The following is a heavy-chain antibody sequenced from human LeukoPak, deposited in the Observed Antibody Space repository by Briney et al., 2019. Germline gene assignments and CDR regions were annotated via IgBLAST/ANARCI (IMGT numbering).Heavy chain of an antibody. V-gene: IGHV1-18*01. D-gene: IGHD6-19*01. J-gene: IGHJ3*02. CDR3: ARRRIVAGTDAFDI. Sequence: ASVKVSCKASGYTFTNYGISWVRQAPGQGLEWMGWISGYNGNTNYAQELQGGVTMTTDTSTNTAYMELRSLRSDDTAVYYCARRRIVAGTDAFDIWGQGTMVTVSS. CDR1: GYTFTNYG. CDR2: ISGYNGNT.